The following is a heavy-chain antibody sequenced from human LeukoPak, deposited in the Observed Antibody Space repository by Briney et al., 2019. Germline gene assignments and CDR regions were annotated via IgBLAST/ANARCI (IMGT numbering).Heavy chain of an antibody. J-gene: IGHJ6*03. CDR3: ARQISDYYYYYIDV. CDR1: GGSISSSHYY. CDR2: IYYSGTT. Sequence: AETLSLTCTVSGGSISSSHYYWGWIRQPPGKGLEWIGTIYYSGTTYYNPSLESRVTMSEDTSKNQFSLTVRSVTAADTAVYYCARQISDYYYYYIDVWGKGTTVTVSS. D-gene: IGHD3-3*01. V-gene: IGHV4-39*01.